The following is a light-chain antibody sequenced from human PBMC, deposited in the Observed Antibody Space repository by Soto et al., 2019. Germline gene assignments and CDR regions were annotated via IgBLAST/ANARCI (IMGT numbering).Light chain of an antibody. Sequence: QSALTQPASVSGSPGQSITISCTGTSSDVGGYNYVFWYQKYPGKAPKLMIYDVSNRPSGVSDRFSGSKSGNTASLTISALQAEDEADYYCSSYASSGTSVFGIGTQLTVL. CDR2: DVS. V-gene: IGLV2-14*01. CDR1: SSDVGGYNY. J-gene: IGLJ1*01. CDR3: SSYASSGTSV.